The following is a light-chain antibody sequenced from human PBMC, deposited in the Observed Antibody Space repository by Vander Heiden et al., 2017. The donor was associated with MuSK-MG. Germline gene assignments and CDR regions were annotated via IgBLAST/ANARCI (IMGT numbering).Light chain of an antibody. J-gene: IGKJ4*01. CDR1: QSVTSS. V-gene: IGKV3-20*01. CDR3: QQYGSPLT. Sequence: EIVLTQSPGTLSLSPGERATLSCRASQSVTSSIYGASSRATGIPDRFSGSGSGTDFTLTISRLEPEDFAVYYCQQYGSPLTFGGGTKVEIK. CDR2: GAS.